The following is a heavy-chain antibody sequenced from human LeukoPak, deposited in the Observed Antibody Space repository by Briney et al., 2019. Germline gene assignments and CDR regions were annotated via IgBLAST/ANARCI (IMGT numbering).Heavy chain of an antibody. CDR1: GFSISDYS. D-gene: IGHD1-14*01. V-gene: IGHV3-21*01. Sequence: GGSLRLSCAASGFSISDYSMNWVRQAPGKGPEWVSSISSSSSFIYYADSVKGRFTISRDNAKNSLYLQMNSLRAEDTAVYYCARDPPGKYLVYFDYWGQGTLVTVSS. J-gene: IGHJ4*02. CDR2: ISSSSSFI. CDR3: ARDPPGKYLVYFDY.